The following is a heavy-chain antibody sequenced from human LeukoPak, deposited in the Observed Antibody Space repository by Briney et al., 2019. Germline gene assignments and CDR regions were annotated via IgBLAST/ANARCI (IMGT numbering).Heavy chain of an antibody. Sequence: SETLSLTCTVSGGSVSSSNYYWGWIRQPPGKGLEWIGSIYYSGSTYYNPSLKSRVAISVDTSKNQFSLKLSSVTAADTAVYYCASNWNYNYWGQGTLVTVSS. D-gene: IGHD1-7*01. CDR3: ASNWNYNY. V-gene: IGHV4-39*01. CDR2: IYYSGST. J-gene: IGHJ4*02. CDR1: GGSVSSSNYY.